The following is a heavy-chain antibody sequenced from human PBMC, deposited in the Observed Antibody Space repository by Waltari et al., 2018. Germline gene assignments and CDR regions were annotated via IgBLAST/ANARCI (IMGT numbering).Heavy chain of an antibody. CDR3: ARDKESVTTVSIPGLDY. Sequence: EVQLLESGGGLVQPGGSLRLSCAASGFTFSSYAMSWVRQAPGQGLEWVSAISGSGGSTYYADSVKGRFTISRDNSKNTLYLQMNSLRAEDTAVYYCARDKESVTTVSIPGLDYWGQGTLVTVSS. D-gene: IGHD4-17*01. J-gene: IGHJ4*02. CDR2: ISGSGGST. V-gene: IGHV3-23*01. CDR1: GFTFSSYA.